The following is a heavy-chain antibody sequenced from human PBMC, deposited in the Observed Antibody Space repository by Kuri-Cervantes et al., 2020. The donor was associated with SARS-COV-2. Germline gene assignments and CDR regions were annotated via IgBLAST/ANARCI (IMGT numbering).Heavy chain of an antibody. CDR1: GFTFSSYA. D-gene: IGHD2-2*01. J-gene: IGHJ6*03. CDR2: ISGSGGST. CDR3: PKPPRCSRTTCYGGYYRDV. V-gene: IGHV3-23*01. Sequence: GESLKISCAASGFTFSSYAMSWVRQAPGKGLEWVSAISGSGGSTYYADSVKGRFTISRDNSKNTLYLQMNSLRAEDTDVYYCPKPPRCSRTTCYGGYYRDVWGKGTTVTVSS.